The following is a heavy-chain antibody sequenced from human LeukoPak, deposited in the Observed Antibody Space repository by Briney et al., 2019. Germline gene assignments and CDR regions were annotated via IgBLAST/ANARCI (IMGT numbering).Heavy chain of an antibody. CDR3: AKDYGMATIDY. D-gene: IGHD5-24*01. CDR1: GFTFSSYW. J-gene: IGHJ4*02. Sequence: HPGGSLRLSCAASGFTFSSYWMSWVRQAPGKGLEWVANIKQDGSEKYYVDSVKGRFTISRDNAKNSLYLQMNSLRAEDTAVYYCAKDYGMATIDYWGQGTLVTVSS. CDR2: IKQDGSEK. V-gene: IGHV3-7*03.